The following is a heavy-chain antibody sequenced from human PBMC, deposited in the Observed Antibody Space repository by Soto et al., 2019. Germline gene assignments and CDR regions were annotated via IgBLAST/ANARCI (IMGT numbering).Heavy chain of an antibody. CDR1: GGSISSSNW. V-gene: IGHV4-4*02. CDR3: ARDPPLIVGAAPPHAFDI. Sequence: QVQLQESGPGLVKPSGTLSLTCAVSGGSISSSNWWSWVRQPPGKGLEWIGEIYHSGSTNYNPSLKSRVTISVEKSKNQLSLKPSSVTAADTAVYYCARDPPLIVGAAPPHAFDIWGQGTMVTVSS. J-gene: IGHJ3*02. CDR2: IYHSGST. D-gene: IGHD1-26*01.